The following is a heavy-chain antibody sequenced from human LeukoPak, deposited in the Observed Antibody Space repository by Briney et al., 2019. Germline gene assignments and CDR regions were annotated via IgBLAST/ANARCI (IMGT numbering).Heavy chain of an antibody. Sequence: ASVKVSCKASGYTFTGYYMHWARQAPGQGLEWMGWINPNSGGTNYAQKFQGRVTMTRDTSISTAYMELSRLRSDDTAVYYCAVISDSSSSDSSFDYWGQGTLATVSS. CDR2: INPNSGGT. D-gene: IGHD6-6*01. CDR1: GYTFTGYY. J-gene: IGHJ4*02. V-gene: IGHV1-2*02. CDR3: AVISDSSSSDSSFDY.